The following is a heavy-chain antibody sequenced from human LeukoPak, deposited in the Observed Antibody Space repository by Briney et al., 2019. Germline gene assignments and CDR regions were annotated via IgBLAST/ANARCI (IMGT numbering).Heavy chain of an antibody. Sequence: GGSLRLSCAASGFTFSSYAMHWVRQAPGKGLEWVAVISYDGSNKYYADSVKSRFTISRDNSKNTLYLQMNSLRAEDTAVYYCARDPYDIAAAGTLYFDYWGQGTLVTVSS. J-gene: IGHJ4*02. CDR1: GFTFSSYA. CDR2: ISYDGSNK. V-gene: IGHV3-30*04. D-gene: IGHD6-13*01. CDR3: ARDPYDIAAAGTLYFDY.